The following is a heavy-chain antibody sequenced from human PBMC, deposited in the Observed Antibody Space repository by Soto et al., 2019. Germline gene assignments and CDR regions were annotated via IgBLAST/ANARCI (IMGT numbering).Heavy chain of an antibody. J-gene: IGHJ4*02. V-gene: IGHV2-5*02. CDR2: IYWDDDK. D-gene: IGHD6-6*01. Sequence: QITLKESGPTLVKPTQTLTLTCTFSGFSLSTSGVGVGWIRQPPGKALEWLALIYWDDDKRYSSSLNSRITITKDTSKNQVVLTMTNMDPVDTATYYCAHSRPPRLLDYWGQGTLVTVSS. CDR3: AHSRPPRLLDY. CDR1: GFSLSTSGVG.